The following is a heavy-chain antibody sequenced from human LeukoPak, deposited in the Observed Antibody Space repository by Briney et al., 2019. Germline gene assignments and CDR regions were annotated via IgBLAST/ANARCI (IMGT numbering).Heavy chain of an antibody. CDR2: ISSSGSTI. D-gene: IGHD3-10*01. CDR1: GGSISSSSYY. CDR3: ARHLWFGDFYPGHWFDP. V-gene: IGHV3-11*04. J-gene: IGHJ5*02. Sequence: LSLTCTVSGGSISSSSYYWRWIRQSPGKGLEWVSYISSSGSTIYYADSVKDRFTISRDNAKNSLYLQMNSLRAEDTAVYYCARHLWFGDFYPGHWFDPWGQGTLVTVSS.